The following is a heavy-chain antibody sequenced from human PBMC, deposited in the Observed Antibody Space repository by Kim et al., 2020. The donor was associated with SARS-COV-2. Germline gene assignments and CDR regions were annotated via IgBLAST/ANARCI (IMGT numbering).Heavy chain of an antibody. CDR3: ATSTNYYDSSGYYSGNFD. D-gene: IGHD3-22*01. CDR1: GYTLTELS. Sequence: PSVKVSCKVSGYTLTELSMHWVRQAPGKGLEWMGGFDPEDGETIYAQKFQGRVTMTEDTSTDTAYMELSSLRYDDTAMYYCATSTNYYDSSGYYSGNFD. V-gene: IGHV1-24*01. CDR2: FDPEDGET. J-gene: IGHJ4*01.